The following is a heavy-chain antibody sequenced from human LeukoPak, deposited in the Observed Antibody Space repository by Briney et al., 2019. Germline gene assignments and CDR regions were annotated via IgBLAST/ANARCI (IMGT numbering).Heavy chain of an antibody. J-gene: IGHJ2*01. Sequence: ASVKVSCKASGYTFTRHSIHWVRQAPGEGLEWMGIINPITGSTNYAQKFQGTVTMTRDTSTSTVYMDLRSLRSEDTAVYYCARDTIWGRGSYLDVWGRGTLVTVSS. CDR1: GYTFTRHS. D-gene: IGHD3-10*01. V-gene: IGHV1-46*01. CDR3: ARDTIWGRGSYLDV. CDR2: INPITGST.